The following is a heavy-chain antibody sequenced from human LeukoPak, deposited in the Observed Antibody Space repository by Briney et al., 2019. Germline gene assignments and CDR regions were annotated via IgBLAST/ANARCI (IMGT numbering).Heavy chain of an antibody. CDR3: ARYGDYIIRANYYYGMDV. CDR2: ISSSSSYI. CDR1: GFTFSSYS. V-gene: IGHV3-21*04. D-gene: IGHD4-17*01. J-gene: IGHJ6*02. Sequence: GGSLRLSCAASGFTFSSYSMNWVRQAPGKGLEWVSSISSSSSYIHYADSVKGRFTISRDNAKNSLYLQMNSLRAEDTAVYYCARYGDYIIRANYYYGMDVWGQGTTVTVSS.